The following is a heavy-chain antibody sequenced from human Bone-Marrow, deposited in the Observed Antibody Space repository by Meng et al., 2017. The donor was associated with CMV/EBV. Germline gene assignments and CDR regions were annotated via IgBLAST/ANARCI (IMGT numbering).Heavy chain of an antibody. CDR3: ARALGGIGLDS. CDR1: GRLIISDV. Sequence: VLLESVAGLVKPPWSLAQASCNAAGRLIISDVIWVVLQPPRRRVQVRGGIIHICGTTHYAQTFQGRVTITADDSTSPAYMELSSLSSADTAVYYCARALGGIGLDSWGQGTLVTVSS. V-gene: IGHV1-69*01. D-gene: IGHD6-13*01. J-gene: IGHJ4*02. CDR2: IIHICGTT.